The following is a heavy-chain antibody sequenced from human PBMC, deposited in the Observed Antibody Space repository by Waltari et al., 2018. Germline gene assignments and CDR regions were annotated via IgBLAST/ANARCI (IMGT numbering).Heavy chain of an antibody. CDR3: ASSGYSSSWLSGGMDV. Sequence: EVQLVESGGGLIQPGGSLRLSCAASGLTVSSNYMSWVRQAPGTGLEWVSVIYSGGSTYYADSVKGRFTISRDNSKNTLYLQMNSLRAEDTAVYYCASSGYSSSWLSGGMDVWGQGTTVTVSS. CDR2: IYSGGST. V-gene: IGHV3-53*01. D-gene: IGHD6-13*01. J-gene: IGHJ6*02. CDR1: GLTVSSNY.